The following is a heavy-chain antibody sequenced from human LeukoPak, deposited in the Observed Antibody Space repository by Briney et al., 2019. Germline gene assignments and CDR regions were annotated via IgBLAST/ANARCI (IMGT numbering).Heavy chain of an antibody. V-gene: IGHV1-69*06. CDR2: IIPIFGTA. CDR1: GGTFSSYA. D-gene: IGHD3-10*01. CDR3: ARSMVRGDVFDY. J-gene: IGHJ4*02. Sequence: ASVKVSCKASGGTFSSYAISWVRQAPGQGLEWMGGIIPIFGTANYAQKFQGRVTITADKSTSTAYMELNSLRAEDTAVYYCARSMVRGDVFDYWGQGTLVTVSS.